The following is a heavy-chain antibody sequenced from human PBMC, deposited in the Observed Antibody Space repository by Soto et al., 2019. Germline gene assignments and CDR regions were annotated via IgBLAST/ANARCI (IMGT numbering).Heavy chain of an antibody. D-gene: IGHD3-10*01. CDR1: GGSVNNISDY. J-gene: IGHJ6*02. Sequence: QVQLQESGPGLVKPSETLSLTCTVSGGSVNNISDYWSWVRQPPGKGLEWIGYIYYSGSADYNPSLGSRVTISLDTSKNQFSLKLSSVTTAHTAVYYCARGVGFGYYYYHMDLWGQGTTVTVSS. CDR3: ARGVGFGYYYYHMDL. CDR2: IYYSGSA. V-gene: IGHV4-61*01.